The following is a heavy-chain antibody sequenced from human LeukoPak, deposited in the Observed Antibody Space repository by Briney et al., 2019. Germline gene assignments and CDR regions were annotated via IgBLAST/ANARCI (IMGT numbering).Heavy chain of an antibody. Sequence: GGSLRLSCAASGFTFSSYWMHWVRQAPGKGLVWVSRINSDGSSTSYADSVKGRFTISRDNAKNTLYLQMNSLRAEDTAVYYCARVPGGYDSSGYYYLVGNFDYWGQGTLVTVSS. CDR1: GFTFSSYW. J-gene: IGHJ4*02. V-gene: IGHV3-74*01. CDR2: INSDGSST. CDR3: ARVPGGYDSSGYYYLVGNFDY. D-gene: IGHD3-22*01.